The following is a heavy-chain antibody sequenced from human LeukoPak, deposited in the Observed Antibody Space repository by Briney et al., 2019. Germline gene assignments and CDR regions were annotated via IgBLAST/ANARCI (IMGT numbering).Heavy chain of an antibody. CDR2: IYYSGST. CDR1: GGSISSSSYY. Sequence: NPSETLSLTCTVSGGSISSSSYYWGWIRQPPGKGLEWIGSIYYSGSTYYNPSLKSRVTISVDTSKNQFSLKLSSVTAADTAVYYCARDLRGRGYSYGYHAFDTWGQGTMVTVSS. J-gene: IGHJ3*02. CDR3: ARDLRGRGYSYGYHAFDT. V-gene: IGHV4-39*07. D-gene: IGHD5-18*01.